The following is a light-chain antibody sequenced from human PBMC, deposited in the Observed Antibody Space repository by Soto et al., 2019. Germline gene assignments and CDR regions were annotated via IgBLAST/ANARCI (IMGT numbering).Light chain of an antibody. J-gene: IGKJ4*01. Sequence: IQLTQSPSSLSASIGDRVTITCRASQDINSYLAWYQQKPGKAPNLLIYEASILQRGAPSRFSGSISGTDFTLTIRSMQAEDFANYYCQQTSSYPSTFGGGTKVDIK. V-gene: IGKV1-9*01. CDR2: EAS. CDR1: QDINSY. CDR3: QQTSSYPST.